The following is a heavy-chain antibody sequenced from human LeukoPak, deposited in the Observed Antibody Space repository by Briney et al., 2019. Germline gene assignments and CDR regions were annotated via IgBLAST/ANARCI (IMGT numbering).Heavy chain of an antibody. Sequence: SETLSLICTVSGDSTSSSNYYWGWIRQPPGKGLEWIGTIYYSGTAYYNPSLKSRVTISFDTSETQFSLKLSSVTAADEAVYYCSRDDILTGYYRGVIDHWGQGTLVTVSS. J-gene: IGHJ4*02. CDR3: SRDDILTGYYRGVIDH. CDR2: IYYSGTA. CDR1: GDSTSSSNYY. V-gene: IGHV4-39*02. D-gene: IGHD3-9*01.